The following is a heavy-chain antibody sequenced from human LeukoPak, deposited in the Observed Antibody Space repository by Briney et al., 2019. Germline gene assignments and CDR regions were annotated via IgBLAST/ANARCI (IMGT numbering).Heavy chain of an antibody. Sequence: SETLSLTCAVYGGSFSGYYWSWIRQPPGKGLEWIGEINHSGSTNYNPSLKSRVTISVDTSKNQFSLKLSSVTAADTAVYYCARIAPDSEYCSGGSCYGVDYWGQGTLVTVSS. J-gene: IGHJ4*02. D-gene: IGHD2-15*01. CDR3: ARIAPDSEYCSGGSCYGVDY. V-gene: IGHV4-34*01. CDR1: GGSFSGYY. CDR2: INHSGST.